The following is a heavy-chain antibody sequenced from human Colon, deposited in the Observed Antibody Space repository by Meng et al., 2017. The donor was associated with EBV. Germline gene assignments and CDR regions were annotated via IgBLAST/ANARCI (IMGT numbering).Heavy chain of an antibody. V-gene: IGHV3-15*01. Sequence: EVRLVESXXVLVKXGGSLRLSXAACGCTFSKAWTSWVGQAPGKGLEWVGRIKGQTDGETTYYAAPVKGRFTISRDDSKNAVYLQMNSLETEDTAVYYCTRTWTTTLNTEEYDCWGQGPLVTVSS. J-gene: IGHJ4*02. D-gene: IGHD4-17*01. CDR2: IKGQTDGETT. CDR1: GCTFSKAW. CDR3: TRTWTTTLNTEEYDC.